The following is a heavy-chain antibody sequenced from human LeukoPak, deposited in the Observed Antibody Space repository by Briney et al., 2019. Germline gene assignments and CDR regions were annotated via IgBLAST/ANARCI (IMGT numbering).Heavy chain of an antibody. CDR3: ATAAYDSGSYIVNHDY. Sequence: GGSLRLSCVASGITFSNYAVGWVRQAPEKGLDWVSVISGSAHKIRYADSVKGRFTISRDNSKNTLFLQMSSLRAEDTAVYYCATAAYDSGSYIVNHDYWGQGTLVTVSS. CDR2: ISGSAHKI. D-gene: IGHD3-22*01. V-gene: IGHV3-23*01. J-gene: IGHJ4*02. CDR1: GITFSNYA.